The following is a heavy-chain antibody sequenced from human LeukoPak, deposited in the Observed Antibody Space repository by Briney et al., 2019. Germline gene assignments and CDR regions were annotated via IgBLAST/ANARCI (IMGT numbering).Heavy chain of an antibody. CDR2: IKQDGSEK. D-gene: IGHD5-24*01. J-gene: IGHJ4*02. Sequence: AGGSLRLSCAASGFTFSSFWMSWVRQAPGKGLEWVANIKQDGSEKYYVDSVKGRFTISRDNAENSLYLQMNSLRAEDTAVYYCARVRGSAGYSFDYWGQGTLVTVSS. V-gene: IGHV3-7*01. CDR1: GFTFSSFW. CDR3: ARVRGSAGYSFDY.